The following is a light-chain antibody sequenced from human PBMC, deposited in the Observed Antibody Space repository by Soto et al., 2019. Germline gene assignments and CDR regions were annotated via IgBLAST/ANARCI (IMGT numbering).Light chain of an antibody. CDR2: SEN. J-gene: IGLJ1*01. CDR1: NSNIGRNP. CDR3: AAWDDRLNGYV. Sequence: VPTQPRSWSVTPGQRVAISLKRSNSNIGRNPVNWYQQLPGTAPKLLIYSENQRPSGVPDRFSGSKSGTSASLAISGLQSEDEADYYCAAWDDRLNGYVFGTGTKVTVL. V-gene: IGLV1-44*01.